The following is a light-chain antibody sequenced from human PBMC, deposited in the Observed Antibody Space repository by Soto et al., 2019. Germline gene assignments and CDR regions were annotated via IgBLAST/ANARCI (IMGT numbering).Light chain of an antibody. CDR3: QSYDSSLSGV. CDR2: GNS. V-gene: IGLV1-40*01. Sequence: QSVLTQPPSVSGAPGQRVTISCTGSSSNIGAGYDVHWYQQFPGTAPKLLIYGNSNRPSGVPDRFSGSKSGTSASQAITGLQAEDEADYYCQSYDSSLSGVFGSGTKLTVL. CDR1: SSNIGAGYD. J-gene: IGLJ1*01.